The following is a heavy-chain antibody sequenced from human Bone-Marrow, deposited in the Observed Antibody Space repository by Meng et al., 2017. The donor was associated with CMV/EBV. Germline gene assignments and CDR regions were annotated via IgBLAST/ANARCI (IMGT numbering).Heavy chain of an antibody. CDR2: IYYSGST. CDR3: ARGLNDFWSGYYVDY. CDR1: GGSISSGGYY. D-gene: IGHD3-3*01. J-gene: IGHJ4*02. Sequence: SETLSLTCTVSGGSISSGGYYWSWIRQHPGKGLEWIGYIYYSGSTYYNPSLKSRVTISVDTSKNQFSLKLSSVTAADTAGYYCARGLNDFWSGYYVDYWGQGTLVTVSS. V-gene: IGHV4-31*03.